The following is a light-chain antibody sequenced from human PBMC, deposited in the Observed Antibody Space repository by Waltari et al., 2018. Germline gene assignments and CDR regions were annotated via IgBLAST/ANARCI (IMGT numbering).Light chain of an antibody. CDR2: DAS. V-gene: IGKV3-20*01. J-gene: IGKJ1*01. Sequence: ELVLTQSPASLSLSPGDRATLSCRASQGVGRTLAWYQQRPGQAPRLLIYDASSRATGIPDRFSGSGSGTDFSLTISRLEPEDFAVYYCQKYGTRPATFGQGTKVEVK. CDR3: QKYGTRPAT. CDR1: QGVGRT.